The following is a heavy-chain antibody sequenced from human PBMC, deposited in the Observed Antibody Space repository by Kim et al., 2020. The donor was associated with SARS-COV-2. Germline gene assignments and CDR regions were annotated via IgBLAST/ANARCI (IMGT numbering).Heavy chain of an antibody. D-gene: IGHD6-13*01. Sequence: SVKVSCKASGGTFSSYAISWVRQAPGQGLEWMGGIIPIFGTANYAQKFQGRVTITADESTSTAYMELSSLRSEDTAVHYCAIRARALDYYYGMDVWGQGTTVTVSS. J-gene: IGHJ6*02. CDR3: AIRARALDYYYGMDV. V-gene: IGHV1-69*13. CDR1: GGTFSSYA. CDR2: IIPIFGTA.